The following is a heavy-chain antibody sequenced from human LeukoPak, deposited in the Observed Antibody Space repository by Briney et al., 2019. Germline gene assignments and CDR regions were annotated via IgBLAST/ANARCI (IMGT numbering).Heavy chain of an antibody. J-gene: IGHJ4*02. CDR3: ARDQFGNYRIDY. D-gene: IGHD1-7*01. V-gene: IGHV3-48*02. CDR2: ISSSSRTI. Sequence: GGSLRLSCAASGFTFSSYSMNWVRQAPGKGLEWVSYISSSSRTIYYADSVEGRFTISRDNAKNSLYLQMNSLRDEDTAVYYCARDQFGNYRIDYWGQGTLVTVSS. CDR1: GFTFSSYS.